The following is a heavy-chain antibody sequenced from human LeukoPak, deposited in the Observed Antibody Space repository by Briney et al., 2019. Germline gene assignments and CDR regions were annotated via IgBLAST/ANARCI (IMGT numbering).Heavy chain of an antibody. D-gene: IGHD2-15*01. Sequence: GASVKVSCKASGGTFSSYDINWVRQATGQGLEWMGWMNPNSGNTGYAQKFQGRVTITRNTSISTAYMELSSLRSEDTAVYYCARGLAATLGDFDYWGQGTLVTVSS. J-gene: IGHJ4*02. CDR1: GGTFSSYD. CDR2: MNPNSGNT. V-gene: IGHV1-8*03. CDR3: ARGLAATLGDFDY.